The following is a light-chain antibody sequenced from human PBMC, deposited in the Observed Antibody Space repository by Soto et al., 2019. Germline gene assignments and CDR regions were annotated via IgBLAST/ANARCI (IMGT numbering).Light chain of an antibody. V-gene: IGKV3-15*01. J-gene: IGKJ1*01. CDR3: QQYNNWHGT. Sequence: EIVMTQSPATLSVSPGERATLSCRASQSVSSNLAWHQQKPGQAPRLLIYGASTRATGIPARFSGSGSGTEFTLTISSLQSEDFAVYYCQQYNNWHGTFGQGTKV. CDR1: QSVSSN. CDR2: GAS.